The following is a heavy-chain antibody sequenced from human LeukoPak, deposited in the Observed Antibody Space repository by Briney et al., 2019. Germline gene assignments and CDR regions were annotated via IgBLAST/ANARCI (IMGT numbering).Heavy chain of an antibody. J-gene: IGHJ4*02. CDR2: IYPGDSDT. D-gene: IGHD1-1*01. CDR1: GYSFTTYW. Sequence: GGSLKISCKGSGYSFTTYWIAWVRQMPGKGLEWMGIIYPGDSDTRYSPSFQGQITISADKSINTAYLQWNSLRASDTAMYYCARRLTTEETFDYWGQGTPVTVSS. V-gene: IGHV5-51*01. CDR3: ARRLTTEETFDY.